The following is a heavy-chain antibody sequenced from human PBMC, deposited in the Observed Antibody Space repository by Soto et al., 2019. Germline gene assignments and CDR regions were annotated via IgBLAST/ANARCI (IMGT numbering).Heavy chain of an antibody. Sequence: PGGSLRLSCAASGFTFNNYAMTWVRQAPGKGLEWVSVISGGGGSTYYADSVKGRFTISRDNSKNTMYLQMDSLRAEDTALYYCAKDLKTTVVRAYVSWGQGTLVTVSS. V-gene: IGHV3-23*01. CDR1: GFTFNNYA. CDR2: ISGGGGST. CDR3: AKDLKTTVVRAYVS. J-gene: IGHJ5*02. D-gene: IGHD4-17*01.